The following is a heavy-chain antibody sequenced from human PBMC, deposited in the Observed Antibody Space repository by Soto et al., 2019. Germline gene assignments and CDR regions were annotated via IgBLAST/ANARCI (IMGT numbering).Heavy chain of an antibody. CDR1: GFTFMYYA. CDR3: AMEGVTARFDY. CDR2: IGAGGDT. J-gene: IGHJ4*02. D-gene: IGHD6-6*01. Sequence: EVHLLESGGGLVQPGGSLRLSCAASGFTFMYYAMAWVRQAPGKGLEYVSAIGAGGDTFYADSVRGRFTISRDNSKRTLYLQMDSLRDEDTAVYSCAMEGVTARFDYWGQGTLVTVSS. V-gene: IGHV3-23*01.